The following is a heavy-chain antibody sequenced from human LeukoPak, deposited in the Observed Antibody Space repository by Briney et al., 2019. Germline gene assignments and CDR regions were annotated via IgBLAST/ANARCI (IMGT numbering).Heavy chain of an antibody. J-gene: IGHJ1*01. CDR3: ARDLLREMDSFGFQH. CDR2: ISSGSSSI. CDR1: GFTFSTYS. D-gene: IGHD5-24*01. V-gene: IGHV3-21*01. Sequence: GGSLRLSCAASGFTFSTYSMNWVRQAPGKGLEWVSFISSGSSSIYYADSVKGRFTISRDNAKNSLYLQMNSLRAEDTAVYYCARDLLREMDSFGFQHWGQGTLVTVSS.